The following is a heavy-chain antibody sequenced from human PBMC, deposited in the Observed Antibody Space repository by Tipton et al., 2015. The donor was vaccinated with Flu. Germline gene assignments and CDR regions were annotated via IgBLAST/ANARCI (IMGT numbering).Heavy chain of an antibody. V-gene: IGHV4-38-2*01. J-gene: IGHJ3*02. CDR3: ARVFHSDDTGGDDAFDI. CDR1: GYSISSGYY. D-gene: IGHD2-8*02. Sequence: TLSLTCAVSGYSISSGYYWGWIRQPPGKGLEWIGSIYHTGNTYYNPSLRSRLTMSIDTSKNQLSLHLNSVTAADTAVYYCARVFHSDDTGGDDAFDIWGQGTQVPVSS. CDR2: IYHTGNT.